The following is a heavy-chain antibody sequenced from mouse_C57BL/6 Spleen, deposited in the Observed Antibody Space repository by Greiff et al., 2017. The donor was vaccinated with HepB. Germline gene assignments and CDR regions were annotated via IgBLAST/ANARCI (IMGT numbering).Heavy chain of an antibody. CDR1: GYTFTDYY. CDR3: ARGDTTVSGAFAY. V-gene: IGHV1-22*01. CDR2: INPNNGGT. D-gene: IGHD1-1*01. J-gene: IGHJ3*01. Sequence: EVQLQQSGPELVKPGASVKMSCTASGYTFTDYYMHWVKQSHGKGLEWIGYINPNNGGTSYNQKFKGKATVTVNKSSSTAYMQLRSLTSEDAAVYDCARGDTTVSGAFAYWGQGTLVTVSA.